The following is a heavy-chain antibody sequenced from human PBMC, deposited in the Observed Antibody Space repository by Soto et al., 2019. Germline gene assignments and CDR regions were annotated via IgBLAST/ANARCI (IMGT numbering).Heavy chain of an antibody. V-gene: IGHV4-30-2*06. CDR1: GASITYGGYS. CDR3: ARGGGYDPFDY. CDR2: ISHLETT. J-gene: IGHJ4*02. D-gene: IGHD5-12*01. Sequence: QLQLHQSGSGLVKASQTLSLTCTLSGASITYGGYSWSWIRQSPGKDLEWLGYISHLETTFYNPSFQSRLILSIDRSKNQFSLKLASMTAADTAVYYCARGGGYDPFDYWGQGTLVTVAS.